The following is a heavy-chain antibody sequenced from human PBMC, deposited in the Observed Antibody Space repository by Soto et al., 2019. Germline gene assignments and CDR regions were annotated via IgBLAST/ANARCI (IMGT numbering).Heavy chain of an antibody. CDR2: IDCDDDK. J-gene: IGHJ4*02. V-gene: IGHV2-70D*14. CDR3: ARMFHCSGGTCPFAS. CDR1: GFSLSTSGMR. Sequence: EAGPTLLNPTQTLTLTCTFSGFSLSTSGMRVSWIRQPPGKTLEWLARIDCDDDKFYNTSLKTRLTISKHSSKNHVVLTMTNMDPVDTATYYCARMFHCSGGTCPFASWGQGALAPVS. D-gene: IGHD2-15*01.